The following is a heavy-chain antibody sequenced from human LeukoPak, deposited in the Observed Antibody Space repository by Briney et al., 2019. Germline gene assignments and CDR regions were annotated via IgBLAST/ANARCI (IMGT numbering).Heavy chain of an antibody. CDR3: ASGITIFGVVIPPLDY. Sequence: SVKVSCKASGGTFSSYATSWVRQAPGQGLEWMGGIIPIFGTANYAQKFQGRVTITTDESTSTAYMELSSLRSEDTAVYYCASGITIFGVVIPPLDYWGQGTLVTVSS. CDR1: GGTFSSYA. V-gene: IGHV1-69*05. CDR2: IIPIFGTA. D-gene: IGHD3-3*01. J-gene: IGHJ4*02.